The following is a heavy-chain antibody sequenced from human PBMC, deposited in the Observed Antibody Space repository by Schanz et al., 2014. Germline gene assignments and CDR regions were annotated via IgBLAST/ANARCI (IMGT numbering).Heavy chain of an antibody. J-gene: IGHJ4*02. CDR2: IKGKTDGGTA. D-gene: IGHD3-10*01. CDR1: GFSVGNKY. Sequence: EVQLLESGGGVVQPGRSLRLSCAASGFSVGNKYMNWVRQAPGKGLEWVGRIKGKTDGGTADYAAPMKGRFTISRDNSKNTLYLQMNSLRAEDTAVYYCARIGGSVFDYWAQGTLVTVSS. V-gene: IGHV3-15*01. CDR3: ARIGGSVFDY.